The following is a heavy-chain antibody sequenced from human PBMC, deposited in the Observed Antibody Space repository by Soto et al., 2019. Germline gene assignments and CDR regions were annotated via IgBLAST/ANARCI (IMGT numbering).Heavy chain of an antibody. V-gene: IGHV4-30-4*01. J-gene: IGHJ4*02. CDR3: ASLGGYNWNYAIDY. D-gene: IGHD1-7*01. Sequence: SETLSLTCTVSGGSISSGDYYWSWIRQPPGKGLEWIGYIYYSGSTYYNPSLKSRVTISVDTSKNQFSLKLSSVTAADTAVYYCASLGGYNWNYAIDYWGQGTLVTVSS. CDR1: GGSISSGDYY. CDR2: IYYSGST.